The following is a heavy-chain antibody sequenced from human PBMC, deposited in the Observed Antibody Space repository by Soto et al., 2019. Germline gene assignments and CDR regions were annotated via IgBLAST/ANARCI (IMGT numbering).Heavy chain of an antibody. D-gene: IGHD3-9*01. V-gene: IGHV2-70*12. CDR3: VLLPWKEILPRSPVVN. Sequence: SDPTLVNPTQTLTLTCTFSGFSLSTSGMYVRWIRQPPGKAMEWLALIDWDDDKYYSTSLKTRLTISKDTSKNQVVLTITYMDPVDTVTFFFVLLPWKEILPRSPVVNWGQGTPVTVSS. CDR1: GFSLSTSGMY. CDR2: IDWDDDK. J-gene: IGHJ4*02.